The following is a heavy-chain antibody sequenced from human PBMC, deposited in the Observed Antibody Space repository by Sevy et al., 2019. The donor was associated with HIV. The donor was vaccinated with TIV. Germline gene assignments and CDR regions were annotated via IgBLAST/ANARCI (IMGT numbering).Heavy chain of an antibody. CDR3: ARHRDYYDSSGYGTFDP. D-gene: IGHD3-22*01. J-gene: IGHJ5*02. V-gene: IGHV1-8*01. CDR2: MNPNTGNT. CDR1: GYTFTSYD. Sequence: ASVKVSCKASGYTFTSYDINWVRQASGQGLEWMGWMNPNTGNTGYAHKFQGRVTMTRNTSISTAYMELSSLRSEDTAVYYCARHRDYYDSSGYGTFDPWGQGTLVTVSS.